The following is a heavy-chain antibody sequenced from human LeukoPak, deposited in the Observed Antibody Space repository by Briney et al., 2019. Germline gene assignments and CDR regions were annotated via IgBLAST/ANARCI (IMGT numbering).Heavy chain of an antibody. V-gene: IGHV4-38-2*02. CDR1: GYFISSGYY. CDR3: ARISGYSYGSLIDY. D-gene: IGHD5-18*01. CDR2: IYHSGST. J-gene: IGHJ4*02. Sequence: SETLSLTCTVSGYFISSGYYWGWIRQPPGKGLEWIGSIYHSGSTYYNLSLKSRVTISVDTSKNQFSLKLSSVTAADTAVYYCARISGYSYGSLIDYWGQGTLVTVSS.